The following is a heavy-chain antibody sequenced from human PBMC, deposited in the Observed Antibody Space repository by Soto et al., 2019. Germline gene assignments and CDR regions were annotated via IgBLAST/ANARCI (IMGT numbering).Heavy chain of an antibody. CDR1: GYTFTSYG. V-gene: IGHV1-18*01. Sequence: ASVKVSCKASGYTFTSYGISWVRQAPGQGLEWMGWISAYNGNTNYAQKLQGRVTITTDTSASTAYMELSSLRSEDTAVYYCARGSSTGLFDIWGQGTMVTVSS. CDR2: ISAYNGNT. CDR3: ARGSSTGLFDI. J-gene: IGHJ3*02. D-gene: IGHD1-1*01.